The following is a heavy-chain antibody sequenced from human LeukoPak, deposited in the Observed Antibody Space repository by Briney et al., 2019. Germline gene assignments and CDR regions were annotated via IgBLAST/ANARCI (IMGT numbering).Heavy chain of an antibody. CDR1: GFTFSSYA. D-gene: IGHD3-10*01. CDR3: AKADMVWFREFGNFDY. Sequence: GGSLRLSCAASGFTFSSYAMSWVRQAPGKGLEWVSAISGSGGSTYYADSVKGRFTISRDNAKNTLYLQMNSLRAEDTAVYYCAKADMVWFREFGNFDYWGQETLLPVPS. CDR2: ISGSGGST. J-gene: IGHJ4*02. V-gene: IGHV3-23*01.